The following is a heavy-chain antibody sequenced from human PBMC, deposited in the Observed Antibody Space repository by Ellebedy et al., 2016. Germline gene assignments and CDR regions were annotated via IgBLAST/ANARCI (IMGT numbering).Heavy chain of an antibody. V-gene: IGHV3-49*03. D-gene: IGHD3-22*01. CDR2: IRSKPYDETI. J-gene: IGHJ4*02. CDR3: TRDPRQSSGYYYGSGFDY. CDR1: GFTFGDYA. Sequence: GESLKISXTVSGFTFGDYAVSWFRQAPGKGLEWVGLIRSKPYDETIEYAASVKGRFTISRDDSKTIAYLQMNSLKTDDTAVYYCTRDPRQSSGYYYGSGFDYWGQGTLVTVSS.